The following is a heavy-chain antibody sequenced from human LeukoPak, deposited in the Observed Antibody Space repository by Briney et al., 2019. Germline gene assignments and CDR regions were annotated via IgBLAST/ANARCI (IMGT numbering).Heavy chain of an antibody. V-gene: IGHV3-30-3*01. CDR2: ISYDGSNK. CDR3: ARVMYSGSFHFDY. CDR1: GFTFSSYA. D-gene: IGHD1-26*01. J-gene: IGHJ4*02. Sequence: GGSLRLSCAAPGFTFSSYAMHWVRQAPGKGLEWVAVISYDGSNKYYADSVKGRFTISRDNSKNTLYLQMNSLRAEDTAVYYCARVMYSGSFHFDYWGQGTLVTVSS.